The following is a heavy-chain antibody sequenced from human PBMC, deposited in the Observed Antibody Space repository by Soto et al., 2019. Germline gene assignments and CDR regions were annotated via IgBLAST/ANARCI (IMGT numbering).Heavy chain of an antibody. CDR3: QADEKFGQLSIV. J-gene: IGHJ6*02. CDR2: IIPPFDTP. V-gene: IGHV1-69*13. CDR1: GGTFNNYV. Sequence: GDSVKVSCKASGGTFNNYVFTWVRQAPGQGLEWMGGIIPPFDTPYSVQKFVGRVTMTADESSGTVYMELSSLTSEDTAVYFCQADEKFGQLSIVSGPGTTVTVSS. D-gene: IGHD3-10*01.